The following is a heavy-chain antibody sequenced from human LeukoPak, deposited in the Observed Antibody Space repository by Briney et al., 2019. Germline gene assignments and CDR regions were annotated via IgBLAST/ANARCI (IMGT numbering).Heavy chain of an antibody. CDR3: ARAATVGTTRPGTHFDY. Sequence: GGSLRLSCAASGFTLSSYNMNWVRQAPGKGLEWVSSISGSSSYIYYADSAKSRFSISRDNAKSSLYLQMNSLRAEDTAVYYCARAATVGTTRPGTHFDYWGQGTLVTVSS. D-gene: IGHD1-26*01. CDR1: GFTLSSYN. CDR2: ISGSSSYI. J-gene: IGHJ4*02. V-gene: IGHV3-21*01.